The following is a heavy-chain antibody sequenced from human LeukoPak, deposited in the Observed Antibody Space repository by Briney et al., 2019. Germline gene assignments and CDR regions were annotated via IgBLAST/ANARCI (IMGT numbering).Heavy chain of an antibody. CDR1: GGSISSDNYY. CDR3: ARLTMTTVSYFDY. Sequence: PSRTLSLTCTVSGGSISSDNYYWSWIRQPAGKGLEWIGRIYTTGSTNYNPSLKSRVTISVDTSKNQFSLKLSSVTAADTAVYYCARLTMTTVSYFDYWGQGTLVTVSS. CDR2: IYTTGST. D-gene: IGHD4-11*01. J-gene: IGHJ4*02. V-gene: IGHV4-61*02.